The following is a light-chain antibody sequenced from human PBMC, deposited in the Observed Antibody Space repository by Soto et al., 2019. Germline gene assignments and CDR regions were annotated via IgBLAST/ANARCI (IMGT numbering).Light chain of an antibody. CDR3: QQHNNWYPSIT. Sequence: EIVLTQSPATLSLSPGERATFSCRASQSVSSYLAWFQQKPGQAPRLLIYDASPRATGIATRFSGSGSRTGFTLTISGLEPEDFAVYYRQQHNNWYPSITFGQGTRLEIK. CDR2: DAS. CDR1: QSVSSY. V-gene: IGKV3-11*01. J-gene: IGKJ5*01.